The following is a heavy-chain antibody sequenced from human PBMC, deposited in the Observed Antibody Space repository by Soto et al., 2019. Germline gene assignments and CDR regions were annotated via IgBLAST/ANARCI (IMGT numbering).Heavy chain of an antibody. CDR1: GGTFSSYA. Sequence: QVQLVQSGAEVKKPGSSVKVSCKASGGTFSSYAISWVRQAPGQGLEWMGGIIPMFGTANYAQKFQGRVTITADESTSTAYMELSSLRSEDTAVYYCARASERIAVAGALFDYWGQGTLVTVSS. J-gene: IGHJ4*02. CDR2: IIPMFGTA. V-gene: IGHV1-69*12. D-gene: IGHD6-19*01. CDR3: ARASERIAVAGALFDY.